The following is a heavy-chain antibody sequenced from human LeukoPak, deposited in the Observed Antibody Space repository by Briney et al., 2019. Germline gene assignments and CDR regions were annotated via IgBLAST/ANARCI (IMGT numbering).Heavy chain of an antibody. D-gene: IGHD3-22*01. V-gene: IGHV3-49*04. CDR1: GFTFGDYA. CDR3: TRDSSGYSDDAFDI. Sequence: GALRLSCTASGFTFGDYAMSWVRQAPGKGLEWVGSIRSKAYGGTTEYAASVKGRFTISRDDSKSIAYLQMNSLKTEDTAVYYCTRDSSGYSDDAFDIWGQGTMVTVSS. J-gene: IGHJ3*02. CDR2: IRSKAYGGTT.